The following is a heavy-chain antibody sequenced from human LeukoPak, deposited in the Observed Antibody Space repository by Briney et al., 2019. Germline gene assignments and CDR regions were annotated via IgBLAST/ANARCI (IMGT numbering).Heavy chain of an antibody. CDR3: ARSLLGQWLVRRSFDF. CDR2: ITGSGSII. J-gene: IGHJ4*02. Sequence: GGSLRLSCEASGFIFSSYEMNWVRQTPGKGLEWVACITGSGSIIYYADSVKGRFTISRDNSKNSLYLHITSLRAEDTAFYYCARSLLGQWLVRRSFDFWGQGTLVTVSS. V-gene: IGHV3-48*03. CDR1: GFIFSSYE. D-gene: IGHD6-19*01.